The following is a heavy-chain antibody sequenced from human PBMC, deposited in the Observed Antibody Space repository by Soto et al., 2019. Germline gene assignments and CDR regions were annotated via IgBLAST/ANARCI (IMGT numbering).Heavy chain of an antibody. D-gene: IGHD2-2*01. V-gene: IGHV3-48*04. Sequence: EMQLVESGGGLVQPGGSLRLSCAASGFTFRSYSMNWVRQAPGKGLEWVSYISSSGSTIYYADSVKGRFTISRDNAKNSLYLQMNSLRAEDTAVYYCASSGSALGYCSSTSCLYYYYGMDVWGQGTTVTVSS. CDR2: ISSSGSTI. CDR1: GFTFRSYS. CDR3: ASSGSALGYCSSTSCLYYYYGMDV. J-gene: IGHJ6*02.